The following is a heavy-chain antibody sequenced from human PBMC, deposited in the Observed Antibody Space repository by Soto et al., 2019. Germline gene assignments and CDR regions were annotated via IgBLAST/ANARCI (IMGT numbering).Heavy chain of an antibody. D-gene: IGHD3-10*01. CDR3: AKGKSTGDIDWFDP. V-gene: IGHV3-23*01. Sequence: GGSLRLSCTASGFTLQNYAMAWVRQAPGKGLEWVSTLIGGHYGTAYSYSVKGRFTVSRDNSKNCLYLQMNSLGVEDTAKYFCAKGKSTGDIDWFDPWGQGSLVTVSS. CDR1: GFTLQNYA. CDR2: LIGGHYGT. J-gene: IGHJ5*02.